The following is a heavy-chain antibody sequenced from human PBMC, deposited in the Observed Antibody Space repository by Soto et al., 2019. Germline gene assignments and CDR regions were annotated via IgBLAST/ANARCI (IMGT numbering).Heavy chain of an antibody. CDR2: IYYSGST. CDR3: ARANTIFGVAPPRIHWFDP. D-gene: IGHD3-3*01. CDR1: GGSISSGGYY. J-gene: IGHJ5*02. V-gene: IGHV4-31*03. Sequence: QVQLQESGPGLVKPSQTLSLTCTVSGGSISSGGYYWSWIRQHPGKGLEWIGYIYYSGSTYYNPSLKSRVTISVDTSKNQFSLKLSSVTAADTAVYYCARANTIFGVAPPRIHWFDPWGQGTLVTVSS.